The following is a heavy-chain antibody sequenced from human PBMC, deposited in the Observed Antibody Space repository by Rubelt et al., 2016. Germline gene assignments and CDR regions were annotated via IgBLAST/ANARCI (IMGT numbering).Heavy chain of an antibody. CDR1: GGSISSGGYY. V-gene: IGHV4-31*03. D-gene: IGHD6-6*01. CDR2: IYYSGST. CDR3: ARGRYSSSSGGWFDP. J-gene: IGHJ5*02. Sequence: QAQLQESGPGLVKPSQTLSLTCTVSGGSISSGGYYWSWIRQHPGKGLEWIGYIYYSGSTYYNPSLKSRVTISVDTSKNQFSLKLSSGTAADTAVYYCARGRYSSSSGGWFDPWGQGTLVTVSS.